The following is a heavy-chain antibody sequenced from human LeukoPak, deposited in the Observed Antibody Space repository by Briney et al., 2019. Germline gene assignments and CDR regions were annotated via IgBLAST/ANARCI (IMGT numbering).Heavy chain of an antibody. Sequence: GGSLRLSCAASGFTFSDYSMNWVRQAPGKGLEWVALIWYDGNNKYNADSVKGRFTISRDNSKNTLYLQMNSLRAEDTAVYYCARDPGYSSSWYFDNWGQGTLVTVSS. CDR1: GFTFSDYS. V-gene: IGHV3-33*08. CDR3: ARDPGYSSSWYFDN. J-gene: IGHJ4*02. D-gene: IGHD6-13*01. CDR2: IWYDGNNK.